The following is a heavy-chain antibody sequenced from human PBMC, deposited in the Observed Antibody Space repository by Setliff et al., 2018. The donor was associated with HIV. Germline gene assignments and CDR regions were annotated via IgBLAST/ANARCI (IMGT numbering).Heavy chain of an antibody. D-gene: IGHD3-10*01. J-gene: IGHJ6*02. V-gene: IGHV3-74*01. CDR2: INSDGSKI. CDR3: ARDQLAMVRRNGMDV. CDR1: GSTFSGYW. Sequence: PGGSLRLSCAASGSTFSGYWMHWVRQAPGKGLVWVSRINSDGSKINYADSVKGRFTISRDNAKNTLYVQMNSLRAEDTAVYYCARDQLAMVRRNGMDVWGQGTTVTVSS.